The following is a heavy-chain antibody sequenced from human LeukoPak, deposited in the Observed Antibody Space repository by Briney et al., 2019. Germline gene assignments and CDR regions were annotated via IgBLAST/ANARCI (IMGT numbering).Heavy chain of an antibody. CDR2: ISYDGSNK. Sequence: PGGSLRLSCAASGFTFSSYAMHWVRQAPGRGLEWVAVISYDGSNKYYADSVKGRFTISRVNSKNTLYLQMNSLRAEDTAVYYCARPEYYYDSSGYYYSRYYFDYWGQGTLVTVSS. J-gene: IGHJ4*02. D-gene: IGHD3-22*01. V-gene: IGHV3-30*04. CDR1: GFTFSSYA. CDR3: ARPEYYYDSSGYYYSRYYFDY.